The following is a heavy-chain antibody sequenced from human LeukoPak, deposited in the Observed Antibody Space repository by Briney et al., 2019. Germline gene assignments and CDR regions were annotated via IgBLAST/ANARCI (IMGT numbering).Heavy chain of an antibody. J-gene: IGHJ4*02. Sequence: GGSLRLSCEASGFTFSDYYTNWIRQAPGKGLEWVSYISSSSSYTNYADSVKGRFTISRDNPKNSLYLQMNSLRAEDTAVYYCARGSMRMATAGLADYWGQGTLVTVSS. V-gene: IGHV3-11*05. CDR1: GFTFSDYY. D-gene: IGHD5-24*01. CDR2: ISSSSSYT. CDR3: ARGSMRMATAGLADY.